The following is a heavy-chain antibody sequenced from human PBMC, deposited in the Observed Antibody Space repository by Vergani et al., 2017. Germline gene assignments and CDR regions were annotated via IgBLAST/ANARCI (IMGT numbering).Heavy chain of an antibody. J-gene: IGHJ6*03. D-gene: IGHD2/OR15-2a*01. Sequence: EVQLVESGGGLVQPGGSLRLSCAASGFTVSSNYMSWVRQAPGKGLEWVSVIYSGGSTYYADSVKGRFTISRHNSKNTLYLQMNSLRAEDTAVYYCARVSSDYNYYYMDVWGKGTTVTVSS. CDR1: GFTVSSNY. CDR3: ARVSSDYNYYYMDV. CDR2: IYSGGST. V-gene: IGHV3-53*04.